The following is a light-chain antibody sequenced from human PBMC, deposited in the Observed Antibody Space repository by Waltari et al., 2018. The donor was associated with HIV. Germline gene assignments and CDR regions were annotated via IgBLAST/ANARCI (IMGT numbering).Light chain of an antibody. V-gene: IGLV2-14*03. Sequence: QSALTQPPSVSGSPGQSITISCTGSNSDVGLYNLVSWYQQHPDKAPKLLIFEVNNRPSGVPNRFAGSKSGNTASLTISGLQVEDEAHYYCSSYRTSTTSVLFGGGTKVTVL. J-gene: IGLJ2*01. CDR1: NSDVGLYNL. CDR3: SSYRTSTTSVL. CDR2: EVN.